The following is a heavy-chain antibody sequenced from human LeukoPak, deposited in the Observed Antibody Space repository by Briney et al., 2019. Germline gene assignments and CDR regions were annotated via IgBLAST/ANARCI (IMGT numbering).Heavy chain of an antibody. Sequence: GASVKVSCKASGYTFTTYGITWVQQAPGQGLEWMGWISAYNGNTKYAQKFQGRVSMTADTSTSTAYMELRSLRSDDTAVYYCAREGRQASGYDWMGGEFDYWGQGTLVTVSS. CDR3: AREGRQASGYDWMGGEFDY. CDR2: ISAYNGNT. CDR1: GYTFTTYG. D-gene: IGHD5-12*01. V-gene: IGHV1-18*01. J-gene: IGHJ4*02.